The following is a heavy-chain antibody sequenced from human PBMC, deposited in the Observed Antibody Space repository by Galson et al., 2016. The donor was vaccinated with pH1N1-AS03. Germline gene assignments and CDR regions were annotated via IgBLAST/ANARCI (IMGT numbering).Heavy chain of an antibody. CDR3: ARDEDLPYGDHVTD. D-gene: IGHD4-17*01. J-gene: IGHJ4*02. CDR2: MNPNSGNR. Sequence: SVKVSCKASGYTFTSYAINWVRQAAGQGLEWMGWMNPNSGNRSYAQKFQGRVTMTRDTSISTAYMELSSLTFEDTAVYYCARDEDLPYGDHVTDGGQGTMVFVSS. V-gene: IGHV1-8*01. CDR1: GYTFTSYA.